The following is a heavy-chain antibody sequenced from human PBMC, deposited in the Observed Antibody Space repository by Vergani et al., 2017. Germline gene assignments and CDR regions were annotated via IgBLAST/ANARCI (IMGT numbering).Heavy chain of an antibody. J-gene: IGHJ4*02. D-gene: IGHD6-19*01. CDR1: GGSISSSGYY. V-gene: IGHV4-39*01. CDR2: IYYSGST. Sequence: QLQLQESGPGLVKPSETLSLTCTVSGGSISSSGYYWGWIRQPPGKGLEWIGSIYYSGSTYYNPSLKSRVTISVDTSKNQFSLKLSSVTAADTAVYYCVVDGYSSGRPFDYWGQGTLVTVSS. CDR3: VVDGYSSGRPFDY.